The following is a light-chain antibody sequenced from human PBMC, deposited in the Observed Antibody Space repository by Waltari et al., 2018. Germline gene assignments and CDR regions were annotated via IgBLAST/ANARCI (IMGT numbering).Light chain of an antibody. CDR1: QGVGKY. CDR3: QKYDFLPAT. CDR2: HTS. Sequence: EIVLTQSPGTLSLSPGERATLSCRASQGVGKYLAWYQQRPGQAPRLLLYHTSIKATGIPDRFSGSGYGTDISLTSSILDPEDFAVYYCQKYDFLPATFGQGTTVEIK. V-gene: IGKV3-20*01. J-gene: IGKJ1*01.